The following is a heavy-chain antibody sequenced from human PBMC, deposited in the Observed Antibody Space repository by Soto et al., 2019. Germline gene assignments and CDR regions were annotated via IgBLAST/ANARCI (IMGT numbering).Heavy chain of an antibody. CDR3: ARDSVYYTDNSGSHPFDS. Sequence: SETLSLTCAVSGDSISSHNWWSWVRQSPGKGPEWIGEIYHSGSTNYNPSLESRVTMSLDKSKNQFSPNLSSVTAADTAVYYCARDSVYYTDNSGSHPFDSWGQGTLVTV. CDR1: GDSISSHNW. V-gene: IGHV4-4*02. J-gene: IGHJ4*02. D-gene: IGHD3-22*01. CDR2: IYHSGST.